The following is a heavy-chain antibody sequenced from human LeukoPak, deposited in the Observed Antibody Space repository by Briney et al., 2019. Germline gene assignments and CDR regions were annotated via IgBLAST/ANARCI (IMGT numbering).Heavy chain of an antibody. CDR1: GGTFSSYA. V-gene: IGHV1-69*05. CDR2: ILSIFGTA. Sequence: SVKVSCKATGGTFSSYAISWVRQAPGQGLEWMGVILSIFGTANFAQKFQGRVTITTDESTSTAYMELRSLRSEDTAVYYRAGSRIAALPGGYSSSWYDYWGQGTLVTVSS. J-gene: IGHJ4*02. CDR3: AGSRIAALPGGYSSSWYDY. D-gene: IGHD6-13*01.